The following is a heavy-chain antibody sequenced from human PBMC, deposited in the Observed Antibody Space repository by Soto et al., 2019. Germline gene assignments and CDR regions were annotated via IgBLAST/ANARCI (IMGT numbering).Heavy chain of an antibody. V-gene: IGHV2-5*02. D-gene: IGHD6-19*01. CDR3: AHIVVAGLGYYFDY. J-gene: IGHJ4*02. CDR1: GFPLSSTRMA. Sequence: QITLKESGPTLVKPTQTLTLTCTFSGFPLSSTRMAVGWIRQPPGKALEWLVLIYWDDDKRYSPFLKSRLTITKDTSKNQVVLTMSNMDPVDTARYYCAHIVVAGLGYYFDYWGQGTLVTVSS. CDR2: IYWDDDK.